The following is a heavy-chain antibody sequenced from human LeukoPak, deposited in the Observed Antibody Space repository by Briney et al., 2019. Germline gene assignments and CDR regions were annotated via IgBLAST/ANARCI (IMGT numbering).Heavy chain of an antibody. V-gene: IGHV4-31*03. CDR3: ARGYTEGYSSSWYFSFDY. CDR2: IYYSGST. D-gene: IGHD6-13*01. J-gene: IGHJ4*02. CDR1: GGSISSGGYY. Sequence: PSQTLSLTCTVSGGSISSGGYYWSWIRQPPGKGLEWIGYIYYSGSTYYNPSLKSRVTISVDTSKNQFSLKLSSVTAADTAVYYCARGYTEGYSSSWYFSFDYWGQGTLVTVSS.